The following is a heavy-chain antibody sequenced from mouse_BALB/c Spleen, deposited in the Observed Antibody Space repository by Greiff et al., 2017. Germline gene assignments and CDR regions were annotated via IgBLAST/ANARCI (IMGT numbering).Heavy chain of an antibody. Sequence: EVQLQESGPGLVKPSQSLSLTCTVTGYSITSDYAWNWIRQFPGNKLEWMGYISYSGSTSYNPSLKSRISITRDTSKNQFFLQLNSVTTEDTATYYCARRGYGNYLDYWGQGTTLTVSS. CDR1: GYSITSDYA. V-gene: IGHV3-2*02. CDR2: ISYSGST. CDR3: ARRGYGNYLDY. J-gene: IGHJ2*01. D-gene: IGHD2-10*02.